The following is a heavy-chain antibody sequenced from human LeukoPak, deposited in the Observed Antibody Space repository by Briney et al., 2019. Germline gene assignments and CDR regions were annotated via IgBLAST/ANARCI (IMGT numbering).Heavy chain of an antibody. CDR1: SGSISSASYN. J-gene: IGHJ4*02. D-gene: IGHD3-3*01. V-gene: IGHV4-61*02. CDR2: ISTSGNT. CDR3: AREGGGDFWSGSLLGY. Sequence: SETLSLTCTVSSGSISSASYNWSWIRQPAGKGLEWIGRISTSGNTNYNPSLKSRVTISVDTSKNQFSLKLSSVTAADTAVYYCAREGGGDFWSGSLLGYWGQGTLVTVSS.